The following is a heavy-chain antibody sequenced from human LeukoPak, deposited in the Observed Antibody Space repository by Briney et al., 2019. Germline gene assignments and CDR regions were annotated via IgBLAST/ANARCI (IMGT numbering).Heavy chain of an antibody. CDR1: GGTFSSYA. CDR2: IIPIFGTA. J-gene: IGHJ6*04. Sequence: SVTVSCKASGGTFSSYAISWVRQAPGQGLEWTGGIIPIFGTANYAQKFQGRVTITADESTSTAYMELSSLRSEDTAVYYCARQTVQLERYYYGMDVWGKGTTVTVSS. V-gene: IGHV1-69*13. CDR3: ARQTVQLERYYYGMDV. D-gene: IGHD1-1*01.